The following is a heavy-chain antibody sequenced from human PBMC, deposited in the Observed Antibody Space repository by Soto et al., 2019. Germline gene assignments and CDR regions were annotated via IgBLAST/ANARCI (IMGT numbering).Heavy chain of an antibody. CDR3: VRDTRFYFDSSGQHY. CDR2: ISPYNGNT. V-gene: IGHV1-18*01. D-gene: IGHD3-22*01. CDR1: GYTFTSHD. Sequence: QVQLVQSGAEVKKPGASVKVSCKASGYTFTSHDISWGRQAPGQGLEWMGWISPYNGNTNYAQRLQGRVTMTADTSTSTDYMELRSLRSDDTAVYYCVRDTRFYFDSSGQHYWGQGTLVTVSS. J-gene: IGHJ4*02.